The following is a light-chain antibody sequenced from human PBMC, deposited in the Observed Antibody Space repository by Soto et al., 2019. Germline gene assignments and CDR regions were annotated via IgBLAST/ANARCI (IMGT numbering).Light chain of an antibody. CDR2: GAS. Sequence: EIVLTQSPCTLSLSPGDRATLSCRASQSVSSNYLAWYQQKPGQAPRLLIYGASSRATGIPGRLSGSGSGTDFTLTISRLEPEDFAVYYCQRYGTSLPLTFGGGTKVDI. CDR3: QRYGTSLPLT. CDR1: QSVSSNY. V-gene: IGKV3-20*01. J-gene: IGKJ4*01.